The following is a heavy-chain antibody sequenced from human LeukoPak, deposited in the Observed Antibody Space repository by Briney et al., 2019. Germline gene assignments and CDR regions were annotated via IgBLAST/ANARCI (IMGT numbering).Heavy chain of an antibody. CDR2: IYYSGST. V-gene: IGHV4-59*01. CDR3: ARGAFITMVFYGMDV. D-gene: IGHD3-10*01. Sequence: KPSETLSLTCTVSGGSISSYYWSWSRQPPGKGLEWIGYIYYSGSTNYNPSLKSRVTISVDTSKNQFSLKLSSVTAADTAEYYCARGAFITMVFYGMDVWGQGTTVTVSS. J-gene: IGHJ6*02. CDR1: GGSISSYY.